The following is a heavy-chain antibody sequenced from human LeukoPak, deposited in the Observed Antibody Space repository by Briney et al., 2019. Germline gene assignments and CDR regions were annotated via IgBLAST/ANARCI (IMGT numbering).Heavy chain of an antibody. CDR1: GGSISSYY. V-gene: IGHV4-59*01. CDR3: ARATTGTTNWFDP. CDR2: IYYSGST. Sequence: SETLSLTCTVSGGSISSYYWSWIRQPPGKGLEWIGYIYYSGSTNYNPSLKSRVTISVDTSKNQYSLKLSSVTAADTAVYYYARATTGTTNWFDPWGQGTLVTVSS. J-gene: IGHJ5*02. D-gene: IGHD1-1*01.